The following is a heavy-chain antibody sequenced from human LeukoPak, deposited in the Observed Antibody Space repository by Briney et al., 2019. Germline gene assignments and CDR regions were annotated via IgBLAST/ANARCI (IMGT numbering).Heavy chain of an antibody. J-gene: IGHJ4*02. CDR1: GFTFSDYW. CDR2: ISSDGTNT. V-gene: IGHV3-74*01. D-gene: IGHD3-10*01. Sequence: GGSLRLSCAASGFTFSDYWMHWVRRAPGKGLVWVSRISSDGTNTNYAESVKGRFTISRDNAKNTLYLQMNSLRAEDTAVYYCASLGSLRGLIMHDYWGQGTLVTVSS. CDR3: ASLGSLRGLIMHDY.